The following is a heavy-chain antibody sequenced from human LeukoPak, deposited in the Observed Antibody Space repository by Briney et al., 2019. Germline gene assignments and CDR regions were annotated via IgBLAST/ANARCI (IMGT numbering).Heavy chain of an antibody. D-gene: IGHD1-26*01. J-gene: IGHJ5*02. Sequence: SVKVSCKASGGTFSSYAISWVRQAPGHGLEWMGGIIPIFGTANYAQKFQGRVTITADESTSTAYMELSSLRSEDTAVYYCARLGRMRIVGATTQYITWGQGTLVIVSS. CDR2: IIPIFGTA. V-gene: IGHV1-69*13. CDR1: GGTFSSYA. CDR3: ARLGRMRIVGATTQYIT.